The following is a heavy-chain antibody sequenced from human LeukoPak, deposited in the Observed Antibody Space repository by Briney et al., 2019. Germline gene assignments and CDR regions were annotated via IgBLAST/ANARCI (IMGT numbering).Heavy chain of an antibody. J-gene: IGHJ6*02. CDR3: ARGTDTKPFWSGYWVDV. Sequence: GGSLRLSCGASGFTFSSSAMHWVRQAPGKGLEWVAAISYDESNKYYADSVKGRFTVSRDNSKNTLYLQMNSLRAEDTAVYYCARGTDTKPFWSGYWVDVWGQGTTVTVSS. V-gene: IGHV3-30*03. D-gene: IGHD3-3*01. CDR2: ISYDESNK. CDR1: GFTFSSSA.